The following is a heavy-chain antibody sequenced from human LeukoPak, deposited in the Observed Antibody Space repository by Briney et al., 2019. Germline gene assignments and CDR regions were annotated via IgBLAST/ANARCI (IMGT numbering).Heavy chain of an antibody. D-gene: IGHD3-3*01. CDR2: IYYTGTT. V-gene: IGHV4-39*01. J-gene: IGHJ4*02. CDR3: ARRGRFAGRIFWE. Sequence: SETLSLTCIDSGDSIRSSSFYWAWIRQPPGKGLEWIGTIYYTGTTYYNPSLKSRVTISIDTAKSQFSVNLTSVTAADTAVYFCARRGRFAGRIFWEWGQGIRVTVSA. CDR1: GDSIRSSSFY.